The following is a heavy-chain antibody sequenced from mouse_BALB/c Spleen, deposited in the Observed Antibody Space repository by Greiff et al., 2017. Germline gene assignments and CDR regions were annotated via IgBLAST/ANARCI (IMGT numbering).Heavy chain of an antibody. CDR1: GFTFSSYG. CDR3: ARGGYAMDY. V-gene: IGHV5-6-3*01. CDR2: INSNGGST. Sequence: EVKLMESGGGLVQPGGSLKLSCAASGFTFSSYGMSWVRQTPDKRLELVATINSNGGSTYYPDSVKGRFTISRDNAKNTLYLQMSSLKSEDTAMYYCARGGYAMDYWGQGTSVTVSS. J-gene: IGHJ4*01.